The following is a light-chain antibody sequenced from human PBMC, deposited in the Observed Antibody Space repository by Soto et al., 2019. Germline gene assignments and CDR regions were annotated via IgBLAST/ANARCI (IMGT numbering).Light chain of an antibody. V-gene: IGLV4-69*01. CDR1: SGHSSYA. Sequence: QPVLTQSPSASASLGASVKLTCTLSSGHSSYAIAWHQQQPEKGPRYLMKLNSDGSHSKGGGIPDRFSGSSSGAERYLTISSLQSEDEADYYCQTWGTGILVVFGGGTKLTVL. J-gene: IGLJ2*01. CDR3: QTWGTGILVV. CDR2: LNSDGSH.